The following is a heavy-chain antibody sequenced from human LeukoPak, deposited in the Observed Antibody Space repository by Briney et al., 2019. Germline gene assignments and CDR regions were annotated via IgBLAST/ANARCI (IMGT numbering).Heavy chain of an antibody. V-gene: IGHV4-39*01. CDR1: GGSITSSSYY. CDR2: AYYSGST. CDR3: ASFGYCSGGSCYPPGY. J-gene: IGHJ4*02. D-gene: IGHD2-15*01. Sequence: SETLSLTCTVSGGSITSSSYYWGWIRQPPGKGLEWIGSAYYSGSTYYNPSLKSRVIISGDTSKNQFSLKMTSVTAAGTAMYYCASFGYCSGGSCYPPGYWGQGTLVIVSS.